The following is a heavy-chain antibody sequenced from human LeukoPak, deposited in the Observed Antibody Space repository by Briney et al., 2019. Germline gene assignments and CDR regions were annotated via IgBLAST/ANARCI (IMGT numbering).Heavy chain of an antibody. CDR1: GYTFTNYW. CDR3: ARLQFDLRGFDF. Sequence: GESLKISCKGSGYTFTNYWINWVRQMPGKGLEWMGRIDPSDSYTNNNPSFEGHVTLSADKSIGTAYLQWSSLQASDTAMYYCARLQFDLRGFDFWGQGTMVTVSS. J-gene: IGHJ3*01. D-gene: IGHD3-16*01. V-gene: IGHV5-10-1*01. CDR2: IDPSDSYT.